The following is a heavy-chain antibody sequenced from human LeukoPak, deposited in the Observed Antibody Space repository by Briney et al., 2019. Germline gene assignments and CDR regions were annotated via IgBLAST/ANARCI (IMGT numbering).Heavy chain of an antibody. CDR2: ISSSSSYI. D-gene: IGHD2-2*01. Sequence: GGSLRLSCAASGFTFSSYSMNWVRQAPGKGLEWVSSISSSSSYIYYADSVKGRFTISRDNAKNSLYLQMNSLRAEDTAVYYCARDLVYCSSTSCSETPFDYWGQGTLVTVSS. CDR3: ARDLVYCSSTSCSETPFDY. J-gene: IGHJ4*02. V-gene: IGHV3-21*01. CDR1: GFTFSSYS.